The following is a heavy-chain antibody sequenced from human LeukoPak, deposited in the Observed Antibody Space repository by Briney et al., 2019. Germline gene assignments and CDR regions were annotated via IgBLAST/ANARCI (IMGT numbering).Heavy chain of an antibody. CDR3: ARGGSKAGHFDY. D-gene: IGHD6-13*01. CDR2: IYSAGST. J-gene: IGHJ4*02. Sequence: QTGGSLRLSCAASGFTVSRNYMSWVRQAPGKGLEWVAVIYSAGSTYYADSVKGRFTISRDNSKNTLYLQMNSLRAEDTAVYYCARGGSKAGHFDYWGQGTLVTVSS. CDR1: GFTVSRNY. V-gene: IGHV3-53*01.